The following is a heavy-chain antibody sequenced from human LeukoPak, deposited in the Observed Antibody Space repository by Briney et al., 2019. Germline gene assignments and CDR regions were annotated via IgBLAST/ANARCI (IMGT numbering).Heavy chain of an antibody. V-gene: IGHV1-8*03. Sequence: GASVKVSCKASGYTLTSYGINWVRQATGQGLEWMGWMNPNSGNTGYAQKFQGRVTITRNTSISTAYMELSSLRSEDTAVYYCARSVRYFDWSYYYYYMDVWGKGTTVTVSS. J-gene: IGHJ6*03. CDR3: ARSVRYFDWSYYYYYMDV. D-gene: IGHD3-9*01. CDR2: MNPNSGNT. CDR1: GYTLTSYG.